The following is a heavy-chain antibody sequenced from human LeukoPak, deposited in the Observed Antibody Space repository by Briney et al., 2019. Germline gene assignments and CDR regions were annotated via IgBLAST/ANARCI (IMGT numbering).Heavy chain of an antibody. Sequence: GGSLRLSCAASGFTFNSYAMSWVRQAPGKGLEWVSAIGGSGGSTYYADSVKGRFTISRDNSKNTLYLQMNSLRAEDTAVYYCAKDLSYDFWSGYSLDYWGQGTLVTVPS. CDR3: AKDLSYDFWSGYSLDY. V-gene: IGHV3-23*01. CDR1: GFTFNSYA. CDR2: IGGSGGST. D-gene: IGHD3-3*01. J-gene: IGHJ4*02.